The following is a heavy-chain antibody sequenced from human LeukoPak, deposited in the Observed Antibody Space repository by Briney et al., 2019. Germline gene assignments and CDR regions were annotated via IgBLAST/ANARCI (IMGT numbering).Heavy chain of an antibody. Sequence: PSETLSLTCAVYGGSFSGYYWSWIRQPPGKGLEWIGEINHSGRTNYNPSLKSRVTISVDTSKNQFSLKLSSVTAADTAVYYCASLKRLGYDFWSGSQRYYGMDVWGQGTTVTVSS. CDR2: INHSGRT. V-gene: IGHV4-34*01. CDR1: GGSFSGYY. D-gene: IGHD3-3*01. J-gene: IGHJ6*02. CDR3: ASLKRLGYDFWSGSQRYYGMDV.